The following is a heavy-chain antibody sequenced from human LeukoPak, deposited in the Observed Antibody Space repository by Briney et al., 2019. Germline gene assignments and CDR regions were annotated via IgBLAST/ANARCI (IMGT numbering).Heavy chain of an antibody. D-gene: IGHD4/OR15-4a*01. CDR2: IKKDGSEK. J-gene: IGHJ4*02. CDR1: GFTFSSYW. V-gene: IGHV3-7*03. CDR3: ARGRDYAYFDY. Sequence: GGSLRLSCAASGFTFSSYWMSWVRQAPGKGLEWVANIKKDGSEKYYVDSVKGRFTISRDNAKTSLYLQMNSLRAEDTALYYCARGRDYAYFDYWGQGTLVTVSS.